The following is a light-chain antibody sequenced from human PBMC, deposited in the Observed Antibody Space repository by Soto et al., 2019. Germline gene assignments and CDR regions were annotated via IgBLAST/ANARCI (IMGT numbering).Light chain of an antibody. CDR1: QNIGTS. CDR2: SAS. V-gene: IGKV1-39*01. Sequence: DIQMTQSPSSLSMSVGDRVTITCRASQNIGTSLNWYQMKLGRAPKLLIYSASTLQSISPSRFSGGGSGTDFALTINSLQPADFATYSCQQRYNALYTFCQGTMLEIQ. CDR3: QQRYNALYT. J-gene: IGKJ2*01.